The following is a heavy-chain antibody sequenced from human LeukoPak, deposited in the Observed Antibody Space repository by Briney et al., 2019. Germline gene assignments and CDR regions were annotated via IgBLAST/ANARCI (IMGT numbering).Heavy chain of an antibody. CDR2: IYQSGST. Sequence: SETLSLTCSVSTDSTNTYYWSWIRQSPGKGLEWIGHIYQSGSTDYNPSFKSRVTISIDTSKTQFSLRLTSVTAADTAFYYCARGRDRSKAGDLWGQGSLVTVSS. CDR3: ARGRDRSKAGDL. J-gene: IGHJ5*02. CDR1: TDSTNTYY. D-gene: IGHD5-24*01. V-gene: IGHV4-59*12.